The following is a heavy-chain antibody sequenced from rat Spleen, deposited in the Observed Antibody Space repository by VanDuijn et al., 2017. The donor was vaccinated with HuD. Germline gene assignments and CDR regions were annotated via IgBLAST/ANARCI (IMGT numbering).Heavy chain of an antibody. V-gene: IGHV2-43*01. D-gene: IGHD1-9*01. Sequence: QVQLKESGPGLVQPSQTLSLTCTVSGFSLTSYHVSWVRQPPGKGLEWMGVIWIGGSTAYNSLFKSRLSISRDTSKSQVFLKMNSLQTEDTATYYCARDNYGYTYWGQGVMVTVSS. CDR1: GFSLTSYH. CDR3: ARDNYGYTY. CDR2: IWIGGST. J-gene: IGHJ2*01.